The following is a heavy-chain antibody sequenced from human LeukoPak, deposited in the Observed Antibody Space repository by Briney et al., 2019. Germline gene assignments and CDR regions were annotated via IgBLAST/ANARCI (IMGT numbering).Heavy chain of an antibody. D-gene: IGHD2-2*01. CDR3: AKDSQVGAAAYYFDS. CDR2: IANDGKDK. J-gene: IGHJ4*02. Sequence: GRSLRLSCAASGFTFSRYGLHWVRQAPGKGLEWVAVIANDGKDKKYADSVKGRFTISRDNSKSTLYLQMNSLRAEDTAMYYCAKDSQVGAAAYYFDSWGQGTLVTVSS. CDR1: GFTFSRYG. V-gene: IGHV3-30*18.